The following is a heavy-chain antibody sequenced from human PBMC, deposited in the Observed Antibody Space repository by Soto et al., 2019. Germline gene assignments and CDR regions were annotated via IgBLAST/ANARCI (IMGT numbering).Heavy chain of an antibody. CDR2: IYPGDSHT. D-gene: IGHD1-26*01. J-gene: IGHJ4*02. CDR1: GYSFTTYW. V-gene: IGHV5-51*01. CDR3: ARHTSYSGSYTFDY. Sequence: SLKISCQGSGYSFTTYWIGWVRQMPGKGLEWMGIIYPGDSHTRYSPSFQGQVTISADKSISTAYLQWSSLKASGTAMYYCARHTSYSGSYTFDYSGQGTLVTVSS.